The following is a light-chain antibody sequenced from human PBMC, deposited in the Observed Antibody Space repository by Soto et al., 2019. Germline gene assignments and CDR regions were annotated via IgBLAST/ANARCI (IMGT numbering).Light chain of an antibody. V-gene: IGKV1-5*01. CDR2: DAS. Sequence: DIQMTQSPSTPSGSVGDRVTITCRASQNINSWLAWYQQKPGKAPNLLIYDASTLESGVPSRFSGSGSGTEFTLTISSLQPEDFATYYCQQFHSFSRTFGQRTKVDI. CDR1: QNINSW. CDR3: QQFHSFSRT. J-gene: IGKJ1*01.